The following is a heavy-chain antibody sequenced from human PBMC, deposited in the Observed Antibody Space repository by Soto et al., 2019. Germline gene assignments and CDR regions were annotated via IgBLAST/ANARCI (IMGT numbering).Heavy chain of an antibody. CDR1: GYTFTSYA. J-gene: IGHJ6*03. Sequence: ASVKVSCKASGYTFTSYAMHWVRQAPGQRLEWMGWINAGNGNTKYSQKFQGRVTITRDKSASKAYMELSSLRSEDTAVYYCARLFRSNYYYYMDVWGKGTTVTVSS. CDR3: ARLFRSNYYYYMDV. CDR2: INAGNGNT. V-gene: IGHV1-3*01.